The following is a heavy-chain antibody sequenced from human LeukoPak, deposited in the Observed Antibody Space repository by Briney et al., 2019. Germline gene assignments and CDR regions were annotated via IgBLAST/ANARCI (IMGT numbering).Heavy chain of an antibody. V-gene: IGHV3-23*01. CDR3: AKASIRRDIAAAAVDY. Sequence: SGGSLRLSCVASGFTFSSYAMRWVRQAPGKGLEWVSAISGSGGSTYYADSVKGRFTISRDNSKNTLYLQMNSLRAEDTAVYYCAKASIRRDIAAAAVDYWGQGTLVTVSS. CDR2: ISGSGGST. J-gene: IGHJ4*02. D-gene: IGHD6-13*01. CDR1: GFTFSSYA.